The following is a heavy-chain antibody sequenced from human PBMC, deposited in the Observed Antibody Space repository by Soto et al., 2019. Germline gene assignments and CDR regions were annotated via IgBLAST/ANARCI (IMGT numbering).Heavy chain of an antibody. CDR1: GYTLTELS. CDR2: FDPEDGET. V-gene: IGHV1-24*01. J-gene: IGHJ4*02. CDR3: ATRVGYCSGGSCLDY. Sequence: ASVKVSCKVSGYTLTELSMHWVRQAPGKGLEWMGGFDPEDGETIYAQKFQGRVTMTEDTSTDTAYMELSSLRSEDTAVYYCATRVGYCSGGSCLDYWGQGTLVTVSS. D-gene: IGHD2-15*01.